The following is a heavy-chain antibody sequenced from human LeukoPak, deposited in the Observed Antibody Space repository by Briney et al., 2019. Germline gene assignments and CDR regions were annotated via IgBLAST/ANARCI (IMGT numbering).Heavy chain of an antibody. CDR1: GFTFSDQF. Sequence: GGSLRLSCATSGFTFSDQFMDWVRLAPGKGLEWVGRARNKANSYTTEYAASVKGRFTISRDDSKNSLYLQMNSLKTEDTAMYYCARAKHSGSYFGFDISGQGTMVTVSS. J-gene: IGHJ3*02. CDR3: ARAKHSGSYFGFDI. CDR2: ARNKANSYTT. V-gene: IGHV3-72*01. D-gene: IGHD1-26*01.